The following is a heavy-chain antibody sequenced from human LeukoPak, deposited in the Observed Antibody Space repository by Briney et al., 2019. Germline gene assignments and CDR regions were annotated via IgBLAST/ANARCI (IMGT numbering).Heavy chain of an antibody. Sequence: GGSLSLSCAASGFTFRKYGMRWVRPATGEGVVWASRISSGGSTTNYADSVKGRFTISRDNSKNTMYLQMNSLRAADTAVYYCAKDPTHYRVRDDYDSTVLSYWGQGTLVTVSS. CDR3: AKDPTHYRVRDDYDSTVLSY. J-gene: IGHJ4*02. V-gene: IGHV3-23*01. CDR2: ISSGGSTT. CDR1: GFTFRKYG. D-gene: IGHD3-22*01.